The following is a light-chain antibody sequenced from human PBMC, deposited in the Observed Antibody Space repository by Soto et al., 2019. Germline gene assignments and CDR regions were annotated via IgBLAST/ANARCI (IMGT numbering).Light chain of an antibody. CDR3: ASYTSISSLGV. J-gene: IGLJ1*01. Sequence: QSVLTQPASVSGSPGHSITISCTGTGSDIGSYKYVSWYQQHPGKAPKLIIFEVNNRPSGVSDRFSGSKSGNTASLIISGLQAEDEADYYCASYTSISSLGVFXTGTKLTVL. CDR2: EVN. V-gene: IGLV2-14*03. CDR1: GSDIGSYKY.